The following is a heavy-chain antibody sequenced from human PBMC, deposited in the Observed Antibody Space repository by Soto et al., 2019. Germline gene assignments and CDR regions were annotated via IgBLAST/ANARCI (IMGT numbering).Heavy chain of an antibody. CDR2: ISSSSSYI. Sequence: EVQLVESGGGLVKPGGSLRLSCAASGFTFSSYSMNWVRQAPGKGLEWVSSISSSSSYIYYADSVKGRFTISRDNAKNSLYLQMNSLRAEDTAVYYCARTDDTAMVPYYFDYWGQGTLVTVSS. J-gene: IGHJ4*02. CDR3: ARTDDTAMVPYYFDY. V-gene: IGHV3-21*01. D-gene: IGHD5-18*01. CDR1: GFTFSSYS.